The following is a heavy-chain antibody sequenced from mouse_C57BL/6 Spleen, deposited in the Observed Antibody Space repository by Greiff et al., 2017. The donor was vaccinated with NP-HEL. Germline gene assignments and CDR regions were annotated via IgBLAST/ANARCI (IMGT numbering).Heavy chain of an antibody. Sequence: QVQLQQPGAELVRPGTSVKLSCKASGYTFTSYWMHWVKQRPGQGLEWIGVIDPSDSSTNYNQKFKGKATLTVDTSSSTAYMQLSSLTSEDSAVYYCARRDGAYWGKGTLVTVSA. J-gene: IGHJ3*01. CDR1: GYTFTSYW. CDR3: ARRDGAY. D-gene: IGHD3-3*01. V-gene: IGHV1-59*01. CDR2: IDPSDSST.